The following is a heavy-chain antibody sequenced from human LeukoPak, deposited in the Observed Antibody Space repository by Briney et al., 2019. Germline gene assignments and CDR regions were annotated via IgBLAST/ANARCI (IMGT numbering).Heavy chain of an antibody. CDR2: ISGSGGST. J-gene: IGHJ4*02. Sequence: GGSLRLSCAASGFTFSSYSMNWVRQAPGKGLEWVSAISGSGGSTYYADSVKGRFTISRDNSKNTLYLQMNSLRAEDTAVYYCAGDVPKPFLPDYWGQGTLVTVSS. CDR3: AGDVPKPFLPDY. D-gene: IGHD1-14*01. CDR1: GFTFSSYS. V-gene: IGHV3-23*01.